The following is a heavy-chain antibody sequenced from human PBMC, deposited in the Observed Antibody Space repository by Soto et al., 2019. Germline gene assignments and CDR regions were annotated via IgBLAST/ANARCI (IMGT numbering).Heavy chain of an antibody. CDR1: GDSINSDKYY. Sequence: SETLSLTCSVSGDSINSDKYYWGWIRQPPGKGLEWIGSIYFRGNTYYNPSLQTRVTISLDKSKSQFSLKLNSVTAADSAVYFCARLEGLASISYYFDFWGQGALVTVSS. J-gene: IGHJ4*02. CDR2: IYFRGNT. V-gene: IGHV4-39*01. D-gene: IGHD3-9*01. CDR3: ARLEGLASISYYFDF.